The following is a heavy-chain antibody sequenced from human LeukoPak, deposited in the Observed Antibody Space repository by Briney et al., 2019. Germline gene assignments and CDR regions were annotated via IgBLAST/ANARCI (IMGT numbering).Heavy chain of an antibody. CDR2: IYPGDSHT. CDR1: GYSFTSYW. D-gene: IGHD3-9*01. V-gene: IGHV5-51*01. J-gene: IGHJ4*02. Sequence: GESLKISCKGAGYSFTSYWIGWVRQMPGKGLEWMGVIYPGDSHTRYSPYFQGQGTISADKSISTAYLQWNSLKASDTAIYYCTRSPDIDILTGYSRYYFDYWGQGTLVTVSS. CDR3: TRSPDIDILTGYSRYYFDY.